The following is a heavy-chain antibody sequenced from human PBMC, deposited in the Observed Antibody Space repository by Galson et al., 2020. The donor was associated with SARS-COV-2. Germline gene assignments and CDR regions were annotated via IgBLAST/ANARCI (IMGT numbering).Heavy chain of an antibody. CDR3: VRGEVQTLDY. V-gene: IGHV1-69*13. CDR1: GGTFSNSD. D-gene: IGHD1-1*01. J-gene: IGHJ4*02. CDR2: FIHVFHAA. Sequence: SVKVSCKASGGTFSNSDVNWVRQAPGQGLEWLGGFIHVFHAATYAQKFQGRVTITADEPTTTAYMELTSLKSDDTAVYFCVRGEVQTLDYWGQGTLVTVSS.